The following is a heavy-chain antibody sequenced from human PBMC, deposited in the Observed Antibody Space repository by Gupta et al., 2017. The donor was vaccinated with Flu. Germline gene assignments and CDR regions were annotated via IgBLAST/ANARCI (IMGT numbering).Heavy chain of an antibody. CDR3: TREGSAFNFDI. Sequence: EVQLVESGGGLVQPGRSLRLSCTASGFTFGDYAMSWVRQAPGKGLAWVGFIRSKAYGGTTEYAASVKGRFTISRDDSKSIAYLQMNSLKTEDTAVYYCTREGSAFNFDIWGQGTMVTVSS. V-gene: IGHV3-49*04. J-gene: IGHJ3*02. CDR1: GFTFGDYA. CDR2: IRSKAYGGTT. D-gene: IGHD2-15*01.